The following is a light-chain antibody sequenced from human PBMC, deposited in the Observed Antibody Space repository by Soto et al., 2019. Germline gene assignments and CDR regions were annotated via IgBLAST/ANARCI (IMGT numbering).Light chain of an antibody. Sequence: IQLTQSPSSLSASVGDSVTITCRASQGISRYLSWYQQKPGRAPKLLISAASTLQSGVPARFSSSGSGTDFTLSITSLQPEDFATYYCQQLNTYPVTFGGGTKVEIK. V-gene: IGKV1-9*01. CDR3: QQLNTYPVT. CDR1: QGISRY. J-gene: IGKJ4*01. CDR2: AAS.